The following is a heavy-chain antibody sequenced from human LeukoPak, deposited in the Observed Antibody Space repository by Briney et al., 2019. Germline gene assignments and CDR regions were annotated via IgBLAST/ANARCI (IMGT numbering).Heavy chain of an antibody. CDR3: APSSSSFGEDCFDP. CDR2: SYHSGST. Sequence: PSETLSLTCTVSGYSISSGYYWGWIRQPPGKGLEWIGSSYHSGSTYYNPSLKSRVTISLDTSKNQFSLKLSSVTAADTAVYYCAPSSSSFGEDCFDPWGQGTLVTVSS. D-gene: IGHD6-6*01. CDR1: GYSISSGYY. J-gene: IGHJ5*02. V-gene: IGHV4-38-2*02.